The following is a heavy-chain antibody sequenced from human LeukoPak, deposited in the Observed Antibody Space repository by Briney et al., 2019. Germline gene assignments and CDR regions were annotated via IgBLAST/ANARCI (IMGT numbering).Heavy chain of an antibody. Sequence: PGGSLRLSCAASGFTFSSYSMNWVRQAPGKGLEWVSSISSSSSYIYYADSVKGRFTISRDNAKNSLYLQMSSLRAEDTAVYYCASRKYCSSTSCYYFDYWGQGTLVTVSP. J-gene: IGHJ4*02. CDR3: ASRKYCSSTSCYYFDY. CDR1: GFTFSSYS. CDR2: ISSSSSYI. V-gene: IGHV3-21*01. D-gene: IGHD2-2*01.